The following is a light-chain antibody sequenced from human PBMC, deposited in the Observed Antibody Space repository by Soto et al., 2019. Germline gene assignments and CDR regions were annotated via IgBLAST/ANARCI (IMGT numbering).Light chain of an antibody. Sequence: DIVMTQSPDSLAASLVESATISFRSSQSLLYTSNNKNYLSCYQQKPGQPPKLLIYLASTRESGVPDRFSGSGSGTDFTLTISSLQAEDVAVYYCQQFCYTPRTFGQGTKVDI. CDR2: LAS. V-gene: IGKV4-1*01. CDR1: QSLLYTSNNKNY. J-gene: IGKJ1*01. CDR3: QQFCYTPRT.